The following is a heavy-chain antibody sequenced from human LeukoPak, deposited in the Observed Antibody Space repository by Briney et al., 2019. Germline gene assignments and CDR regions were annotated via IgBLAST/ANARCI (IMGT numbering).Heavy chain of an antibody. CDR1: GFTFSSYA. CDR2: ISYDGSNK. CDR3: AELGITMIGGA. J-gene: IGHJ6*04. Sequence: GRSLRLSCAASGFTFSSYAMHWVRQAPGKGLEWVAVISYDGSNKYYADSVKGRFTISRDNSKNTLYLQMNSLRAEDTAVYYCAELGITMIGGAWGKGTPVTISS. D-gene: IGHD3-10*02. V-gene: IGHV3-30*04.